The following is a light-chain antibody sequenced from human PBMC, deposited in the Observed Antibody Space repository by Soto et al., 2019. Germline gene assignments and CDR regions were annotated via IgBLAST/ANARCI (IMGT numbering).Light chain of an antibody. CDR3: QQSYSTPHT. CDR2: GAS. V-gene: IGKV1-39*01. CDR1: QSISTY. J-gene: IGKJ2*01. Sequence: DIQMTQSPSSLSAAVGDRVTITCRARQSISTYLTWYQQKPGKAPTLLMYGASSLQSGVPSRFSGSGSGTDFTLTISSLQPEDFATYSCQQSYSTPHTFGQGTKLEI.